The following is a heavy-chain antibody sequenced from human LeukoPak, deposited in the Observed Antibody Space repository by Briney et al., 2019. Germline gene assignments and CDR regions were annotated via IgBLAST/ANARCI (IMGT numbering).Heavy chain of an antibody. CDR3: ARDVFGLDY. V-gene: IGHV1-46*01. D-gene: IGHD3-10*01. CDR1: GGTFSSYA. Sequence: ASVKVSCKAPGGTFSSYAISWVRQAPGQGLEWMGVINSNSGGTTYTQKFLGRVTMTRDTSTSTAYMELSSLRSEDTAVYYCARDVFGLDYWGQGTLVTVSS. J-gene: IGHJ4*02. CDR2: INSNSGGT.